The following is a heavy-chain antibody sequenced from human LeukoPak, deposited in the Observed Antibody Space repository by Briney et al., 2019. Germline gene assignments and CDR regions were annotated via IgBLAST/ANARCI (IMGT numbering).Heavy chain of an antibody. CDR2: ISSGSTYI. Sequence: GGSLRLSCAASGFTFSSFGMNWVRQAPGKGLEWVSSISSGSTYIYYADSVKGRFTISRDNAKNSLYLQMHSLRAEDTAVCYCAREADRFGMDVWGQGTTVTVSS. CDR3: AREADRFGMDV. CDR1: GFTFSSFG. J-gene: IGHJ6*02. V-gene: IGHV3-21*01.